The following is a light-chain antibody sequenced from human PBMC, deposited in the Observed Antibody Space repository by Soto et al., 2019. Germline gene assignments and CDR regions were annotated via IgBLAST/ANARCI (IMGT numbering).Light chain of an antibody. Sequence: DIQITHSPLTLSASVLERVTIICRASQSITGWLAWYQQKPGKAPKLLIYDASILESGVPSRFSGSGSGTEFTLTISSLQPDDFATYYCQQYNSYRTFGQGTKVDIK. J-gene: IGKJ1*01. V-gene: IGKV1-5*02. CDR1: QSITGW. CDR2: DAS. CDR3: QQYNSYRT.